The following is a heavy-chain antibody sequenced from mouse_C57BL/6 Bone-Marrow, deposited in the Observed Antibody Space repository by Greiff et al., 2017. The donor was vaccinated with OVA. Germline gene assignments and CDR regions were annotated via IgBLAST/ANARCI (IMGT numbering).Heavy chain of an antibody. V-gene: IGHV1-55*01. J-gene: IGHJ3*01. Sequence: QVQLQQPGAELVKPGASVKMSCKASGYTFTSYWITWVKQRPGQGLEWIGDIYPGSGSTNYNEKFKSKATLTVDTSSSTAYMQLSSLTSEDSAVYYCARQLRQRGLFAYWCQGTLVTVSA. D-gene: IGHD3-2*02. CDR2: IYPGSGST. CDR1: GYTFTSYW. CDR3: ARQLRQRGLFAY.